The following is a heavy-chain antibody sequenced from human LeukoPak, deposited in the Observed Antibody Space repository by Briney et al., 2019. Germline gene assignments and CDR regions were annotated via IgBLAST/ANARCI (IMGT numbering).Heavy chain of an antibody. J-gene: IGHJ4*02. CDR1: GLTFSSYA. V-gene: IGHV3-23*01. Sequence: GGSLRLSCAASGLTFSSYAMSWVRQAPGRGLEWVSGITSSSSGTYYADSVKGRFTISRDNFKKTLYLQMNSLRAEDTAVYYCAKGLSTSYYSDFDYWGQGTLVTVSS. CDR2: ITSSSSGT. D-gene: IGHD2-2*01. CDR3: AKGLSTSYYSDFDY.